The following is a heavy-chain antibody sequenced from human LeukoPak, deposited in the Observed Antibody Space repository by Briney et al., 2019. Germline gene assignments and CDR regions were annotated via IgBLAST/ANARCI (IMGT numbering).Heavy chain of an antibody. CDR2: INAYNTNT. CDR1: GYTFTSLG. Sequence: ASVKVSCKASGYTFTSLGISWVRQAPGQGLEWMGWINAYNTNTKSAQRLQGRVTMTTDTSASTAYMELGSLRSDDTAVYYCATSDGTVTTFQYWGQGTLVTVSS. CDR3: ATSDGTVTTFQY. V-gene: IGHV1-18*01. D-gene: IGHD4-11*01. J-gene: IGHJ4*02.